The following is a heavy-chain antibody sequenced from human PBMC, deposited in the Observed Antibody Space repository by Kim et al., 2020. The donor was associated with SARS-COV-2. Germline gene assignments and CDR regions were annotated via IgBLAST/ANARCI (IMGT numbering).Heavy chain of an antibody. J-gene: IGHJ4*02. D-gene: IGHD2-15*01. V-gene: IGHV3-30-3*01. CDR1: GFNFNAYA. CDR3: ARDLAGGWRGHFDY. CDR2: VTYDGNNK. Sequence: GGSLRLSCATSGFNFNAYAIHWVRQAPGKGLEPVAVVTYDGNNKEYSDSVKGRFTISKDRSTSTVYLQMNSLRPEDTALYYCARDLAGGWRGHFDYWGQG.